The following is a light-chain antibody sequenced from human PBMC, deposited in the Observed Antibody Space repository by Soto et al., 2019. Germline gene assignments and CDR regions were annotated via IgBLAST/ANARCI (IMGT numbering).Light chain of an antibody. V-gene: IGLV1-47*01. Sequence: QSVLTQPPSASGTPGQRVTISCSGSNSNIGSHSVYWYQHLPGTAPKLLIYKDAQRPSGVPDRFSGSKSDTAASLAISGLRSEDEGDYLCAAWDYSLSGVIFGGGTKLTVL. J-gene: IGLJ2*01. CDR3: AAWDYSLSGVI. CDR2: KDA. CDR1: NSNIGSHS.